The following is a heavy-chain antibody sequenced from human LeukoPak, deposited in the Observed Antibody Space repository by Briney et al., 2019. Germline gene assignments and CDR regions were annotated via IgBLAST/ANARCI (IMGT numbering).Heavy chain of an antibody. V-gene: IGHV3-7*04. CDR1: GFTFSSRDW. CDR2: IKQDGSGK. Sequence: GGSLRLSCVASGFTFSSRDWMTWVRQAPGKGLEWVANIKQDGSGKNYVDSVKGRFTISRDNAKNSVDLQMNSLRAEDTGVYFCARGDTQSKYRHFDSWGQGTLVTVSS. D-gene: IGHD3-16*02. CDR3: ARGDTQSKYRHFDS. J-gene: IGHJ4*02.